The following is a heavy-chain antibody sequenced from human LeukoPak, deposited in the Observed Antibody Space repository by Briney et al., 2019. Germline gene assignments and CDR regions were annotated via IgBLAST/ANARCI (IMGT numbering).Heavy chain of an antibody. CDR2: VNPNSGGT. CDR3: ARESPTGDGDFDY. Sequence: ASVTVSCKTSGYTFIDCYVHWVRQAPGQGLEWMGRVNPNSGGTNYAENFQGRVAMTTDASISTAYMDLSRLSSDDTAVYYCARESPTGDGDFDYWGQGTLVTVS. J-gene: IGHJ4*02. D-gene: IGHD7-27*01. CDR1: GYTFIDCY. V-gene: IGHV1-2*06.